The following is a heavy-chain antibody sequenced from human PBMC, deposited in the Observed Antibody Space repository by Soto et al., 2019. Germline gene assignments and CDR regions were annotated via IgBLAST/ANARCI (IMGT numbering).Heavy chain of an antibody. CDR3: AHTRLLWFGDRTFDP. Sequence: GSGPTLVNPTQTLTLTCTFSGFSLSTSGVGVGWIRQPPGKALEWLALIYWNDDKRYSPSLKSRLTITKDTSKNQVVLTMTNMDPVDTATYYCAHTRLLWFGDRTFDPWGQGTPVTVSS. D-gene: IGHD3-10*01. V-gene: IGHV2-5*01. CDR2: IYWNDDK. CDR1: GFSLSTSGVG. J-gene: IGHJ5*02.